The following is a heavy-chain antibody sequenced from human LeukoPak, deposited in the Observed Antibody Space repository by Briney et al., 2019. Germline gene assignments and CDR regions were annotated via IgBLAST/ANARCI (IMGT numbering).Heavy chain of an antibody. J-gene: IGHJ3*02. V-gene: IGHV4-39*07. CDR3: AKSNGYGLVNI. D-gene: IGHD3-10*01. CDR2: IFYSGST. Sequence: SDPVPLTSTFSGGSISTGNEYWCWIRRPPEKRLEWIGNIFYSGSTYYSPSLRSRVTISLDTSRNQFSLKLNSVTAADTAVYYCAKSNGYGLVNIWGQGTMVTVSS. CDR1: GGSISTGNEY.